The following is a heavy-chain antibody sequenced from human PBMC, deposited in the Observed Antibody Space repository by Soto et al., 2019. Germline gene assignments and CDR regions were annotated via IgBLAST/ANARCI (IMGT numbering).Heavy chain of an antibody. CDR3: ARGLSGGSCYSSCFGY. D-gene: IGHD2-15*01. J-gene: IGHJ4*02. CDR1: GYTFTSYA. CDR2: INAGNGNT. V-gene: IGHV1-3*01. Sequence: GASVKVSCKASGYTFTSYAMHWVRQAPGQRLEWMGWINAGNGNTKYSQKFQGRVTITRDTSASTAYMELSSLRSEDTAVYYCARGLSGGSCYSSCFGYWGQGTLVTVSS.